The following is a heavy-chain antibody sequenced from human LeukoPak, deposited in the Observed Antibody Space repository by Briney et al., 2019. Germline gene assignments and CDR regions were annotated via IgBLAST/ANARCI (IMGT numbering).Heavy chain of an antibody. V-gene: IGHV1-18*01. Sequence: ASVKVSCKASGYTFTSYGISWVRQAPGQGLEWMGWISAYNDNTNYAQKLQGRVTMTTDTSTSTAYMELRSLRSDDTAVYYCARAEGIGVGATAWGFDYWGQGTLITVSS. CDR1: GYTFTSYG. CDR3: ARAEGIGVGATAWGFDY. CDR2: ISAYNDNT. J-gene: IGHJ4*02. D-gene: IGHD1-26*01.